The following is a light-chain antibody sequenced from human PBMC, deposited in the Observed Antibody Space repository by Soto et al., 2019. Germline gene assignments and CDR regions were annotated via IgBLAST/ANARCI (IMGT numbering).Light chain of an antibody. CDR2: APS. V-gene: IGKV1-27*01. CDR1: EDISYY. J-gene: IGKJ1*01. CDR3: QKYNSVPWT. Sequence: DIQMTQSPSSLPASVGDTITITCRASEDISYYVPRYRQKPGDVPGLLINAPSRFQSGVPSRFRGSGSGTDFTLTISSLQPEDFATYYCQKYNSVPWTFGQGTKVEMK.